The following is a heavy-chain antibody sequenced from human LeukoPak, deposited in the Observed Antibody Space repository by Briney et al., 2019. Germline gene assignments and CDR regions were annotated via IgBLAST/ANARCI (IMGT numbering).Heavy chain of an antibody. CDR2: IYPPTGGT. Sequence: GASVKVSCKTSGYTFTAYHMHWVRQAPGQGLEFVGWIYPPTGGTVLAGKFQGRVTMTRDTSIAAAYMELSGLTFDDTAVYYCVRENWCYDHWGQGTLVTVSS. V-gene: IGHV1-2*02. CDR3: VRENWCYDH. D-gene: IGHD3-16*01. J-gene: IGHJ4*02. CDR1: GYTFTAYH.